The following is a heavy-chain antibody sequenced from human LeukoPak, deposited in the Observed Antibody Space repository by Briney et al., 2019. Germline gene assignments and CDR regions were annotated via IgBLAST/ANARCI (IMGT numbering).Heavy chain of an antibody. CDR1: GYTFTSYY. D-gene: IGHD2-21*02. V-gene: IGHV1-18*04. Sequence: GASVKVSCKASGYTFTSYYMHWVRQAPGQGLEWMGWISAYNGNTNYAQKLQGRVTMTTDTSTSTAYMELRSLRSDDTAVYYCARDPYCGGDCYSENWFDPWGQGTLVTVSS. CDR3: ARDPYCGGDCYSENWFDP. J-gene: IGHJ5*02. CDR2: ISAYNGNT.